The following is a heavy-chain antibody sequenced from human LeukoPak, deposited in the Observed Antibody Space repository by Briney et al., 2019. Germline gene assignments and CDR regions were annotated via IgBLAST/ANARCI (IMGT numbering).Heavy chain of an antibody. CDR1: GYTFTSYG. CDR2: ISPSNGNT. CDR3: ARDYYGSGICFY. V-gene: IGHV1-18*04. J-gene: IGHJ4*02. D-gene: IGHD3-10*01. Sequence: ASVKVSCMASGYTFTSYGINWVRQAPGQGPEWMGWISPSNGNTKYAQKLQDRVTMSTDTSASTAYMELRSLRSDDTAVYYCARDYYGSGICFYWGQGTLVTVSS.